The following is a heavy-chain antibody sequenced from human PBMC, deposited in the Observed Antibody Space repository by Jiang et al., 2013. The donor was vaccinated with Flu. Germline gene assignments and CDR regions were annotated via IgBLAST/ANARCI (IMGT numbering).Heavy chain of an antibody. Sequence: LLKPSETLSLTCAVYGGSFSGYYWSWIRQPPGKGLEWIGEINHSGSTNYNPSLKSRVTISVDTSKNQFSLKLSSVTAADTAVYYCARGWYNWFDPWGQGTLVTVSS. V-gene: IGHV4-34*01. CDR1: GGSFSGYY. CDR2: INHSGST. CDR3: ARGWYNWFDP. J-gene: IGHJ5*02. D-gene: IGHD2-8*01.